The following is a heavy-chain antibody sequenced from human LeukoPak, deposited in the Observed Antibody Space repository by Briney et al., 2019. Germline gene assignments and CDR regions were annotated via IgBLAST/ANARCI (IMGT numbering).Heavy chain of an antibody. CDR1: GFTFSNYA. Sequence: GGSLRLSCAASGFTFSNYAMNWVRQAAGKGLAWVSTIIGSSGSTFYAVSVKGRFTISKDTSKNTLYLHMSSLRADDTAVYYCAKGGYDYVEVAYFDYWGQGTLVTVSS. CDR2: IIGSSGST. CDR3: AKGGYDYVEVAYFDY. J-gene: IGHJ4*02. V-gene: IGHV3-23*01. D-gene: IGHD5-12*01.